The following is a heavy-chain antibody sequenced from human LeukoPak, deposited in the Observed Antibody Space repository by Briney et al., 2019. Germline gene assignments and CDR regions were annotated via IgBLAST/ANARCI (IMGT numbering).Heavy chain of an antibody. CDR2: IYYSGST. D-gene: IGHD1-26*01. CDR1: GGSISSYY. J-gene: IGHJ4*02. V-gene: IGHV4-59*01. CDR3: ARGVGATGIDY. Sequence: PSETLSLTCTVSGGSISSYYWSWLRQPPGQGLEWIGYIYYSGSTNYNPSLKSRVTISVDTSKNQFSLKLSSVTAADTAVYYCARGVGATGIDYWGQGTLVTVSS.